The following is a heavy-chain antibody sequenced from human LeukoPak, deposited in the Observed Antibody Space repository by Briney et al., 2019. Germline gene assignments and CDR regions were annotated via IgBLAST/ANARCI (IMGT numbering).Heavy chain of an antibody. D-gene: IGHD3-10*01. CDR3: AKASSWFGELTLFDY. CDR2: ISGSGGST. V-gene: IGHV3-23*01. Sequence: GGSLRLSCAASGFTFSSYAMSWVREAPGKGLEWVSAISGSGGSTYYADSVKGRFTISRDNSKNTLYLQMNSLRAEDTAVYYCAKASSWFGELTLFDYLGQGTLVTVSS. J-gene: IGHJ4*02. CDR1: GFTFSSYA.